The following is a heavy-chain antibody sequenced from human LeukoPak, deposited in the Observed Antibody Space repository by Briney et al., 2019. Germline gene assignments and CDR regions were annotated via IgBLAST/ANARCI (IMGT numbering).Heavy chain of an antibody. V-gene: IGHV3-23*01. CDR1: GCTFSTYA. CDR3: AKDLSYGDMFDY. CDR2: ISGSGGST. D-gene: IGHD4-17*01. Sequence: TGGSLRLSCAASGCTFSTYAMSWVRQAPGKGLEWVSAISGSGGSTYYADCVNGLSTISRDNSKNTLYLQMNSLRAETPAEYYGAKDLSYGDMFDYWGQGTLVTVSS. J-gene: IGHJ4*02.